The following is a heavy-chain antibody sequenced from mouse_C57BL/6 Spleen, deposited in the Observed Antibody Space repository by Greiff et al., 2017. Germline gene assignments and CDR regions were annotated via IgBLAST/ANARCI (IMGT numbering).Heavy chain of an antibody. J-gene: IGHJ2*01. Sequence: VQLQQPGAELVKPGASVKLSCKASGYTFTSYWMHWVKQRPGQGLEWIGMIQPNSGSTNYNEKFKSKATLTVDKSSSTAYMQLSSLTSEDSAVYYCARGAYYGSSIDYWGQGTTLTVSS. D-gene: IGHD1-1*01. CDR1: GYTFTSYW. CDR3: ARGAYYGSSIDY. CDR2: IQPNSGST. V-gene: IGHV1-64*01.